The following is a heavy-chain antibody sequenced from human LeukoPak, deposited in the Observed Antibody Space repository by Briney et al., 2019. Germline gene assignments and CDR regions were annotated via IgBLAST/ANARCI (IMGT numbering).Heavy chain of an antibody. Sequence: GGSLRLSCAASGFTFSSYSMNWVRQAPGKGLEWVSSISSSSSYIYYADSVEGRFTISRDNAKNSLYLQMNSLRAEDTAVYYCAREASGSFDYWGQGTLVTVSS. J-gene: IGHJ4*02. CDR1: GFTFSSYS. V-gene: IGHV3-21*01. CDR3: AREASGSFDY. D-gene: IGHD6-6*01. CDR2: ISSSSSYI.